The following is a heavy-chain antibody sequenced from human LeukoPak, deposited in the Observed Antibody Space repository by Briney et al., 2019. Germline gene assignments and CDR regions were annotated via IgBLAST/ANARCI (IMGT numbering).Heavy chain of an antibody. J-gene: IGHJ4*02. CDR1: GDSISSSSYY. CDR2: IFYSGST. CDR3: AKGGGVRYFDWNLVDF. V-gene: IGHV4-39*07. Sequence: SETLSLTCTVSGDSISSSSYYWGWIRQPPGKGLVWIGSIFYSGSTFYNPSLKSRVTISVDTSKNQFSLKLSSVTAADTAVYYCAKGGGVRYFDWNLVDFWGQGTLVTVSS. D-gene: IGHD3-9*01.